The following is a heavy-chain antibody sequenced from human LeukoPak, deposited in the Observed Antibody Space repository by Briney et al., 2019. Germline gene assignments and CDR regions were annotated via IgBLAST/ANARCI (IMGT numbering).Heavy chain of an antibody. D-gene: IGHD3-22*01. J-gene: IGHJ3*02. CDR3: ARRPNYYDSSGFFHRAFDI. V-gene: IGHV1-18*01. CDR1: GYTFTSYG. CDR2: ISAYNGNT. Sequence: ASVKVSCKASGYTFTSYGISWVRQAPGQGLEWMGWISAYNGNTNYAQKLQGRVTMTTDTSTSTAYMELRSLRSDDTAVYYCARRPNYYDSSGFFHRAFDIWGQGTMVTVSS.